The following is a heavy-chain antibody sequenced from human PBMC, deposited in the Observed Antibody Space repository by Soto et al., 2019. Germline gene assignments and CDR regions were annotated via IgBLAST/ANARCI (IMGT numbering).Heavy chain of an antibody. CDR1: GFTFSDYY. D-gene: IGHD3-10*01. J-gene: IGHJ3*02. V-gene: IGHV3-11*03. CDR3: ARLWLGDPPFHHAFDI. Sequence: PGGSLRLSCAASGFTFSDYYMSWIRQAPGKGLEWVSYISSSSSYTNYADSVKGRFTISRDNTKNPLYLQMNSLRAEDTAVYYCARLWLGDPPFHHAFDIWGQGTMVTVSS. CDR2: ISSSSSYT.